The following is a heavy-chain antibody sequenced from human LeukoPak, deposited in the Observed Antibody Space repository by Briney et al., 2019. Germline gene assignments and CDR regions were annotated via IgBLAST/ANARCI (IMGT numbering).Heavy chain of an antibody. CDR2: ISAYNSNT. J-gene: IGHJ3*02. CDR1: GYTFTSYG. V-gene: IGHV1-18*01. D-gene: IGHD3-3*01. CDR3: ARDVHSQYYDFLLAAFDI. Sequence: ASVKVSCKASGYTFTSYGISWVRQAPGQGLEWMGWISAYNSNTNYAQKLQGRVTMTTDTSTSTAYMELRSLRSDDTAVYYCARDVHSQYYDFLLAAFDIWGQGTMVTVSS.